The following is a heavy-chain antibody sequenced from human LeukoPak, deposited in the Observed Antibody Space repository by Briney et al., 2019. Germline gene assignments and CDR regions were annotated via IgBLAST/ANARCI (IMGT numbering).Heavy chain of an antibody. J-gene: IGHJ4*02. CDR2: ISSSSSYI. CDR1: GFTFSSYS. CDR3: ARGAGGWAYDFWSGYYPFDY. D-gene: IGHD3-3*01. Sequence: PGGSLRLSCAASGFTFSSYSMNWVRQAPGKGLEWVSSISSSSSYIYYADSVKGRFTISRDNAKNSLYLQMNSLRAEDTAVYYCARGAGGWAYDFWSGYYPFDYWGQGTLVTVSS. V-gene: IGHV3-21*01.